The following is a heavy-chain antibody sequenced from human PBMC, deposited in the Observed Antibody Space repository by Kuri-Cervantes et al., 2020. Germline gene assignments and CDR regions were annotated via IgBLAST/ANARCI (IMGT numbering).Heavy chain of an antibody. CDR2: IYHSGST. V-gene: IGHV4-39*07. Sequence: GSLRLSCTVSGGSVSSGSYYWSWIRQPPGTGLEWIGSIYHSGSTYYNPSLKSRLTISVDTSKNQFSLKLSSVTAADTAVYYCARGGVWFRSDYYYYMDVWGKGTTVTVSS. D-gene: IGHD3-10*01. CDR1: GGSVSSGSYY. J-gene: IGHJ6*03. CDR3: ARGGVWFRSDYYYYMDV.